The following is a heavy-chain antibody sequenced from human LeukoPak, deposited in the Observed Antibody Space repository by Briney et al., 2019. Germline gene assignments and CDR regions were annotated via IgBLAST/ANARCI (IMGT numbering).Heavy chain of an antibody. CDR1: GYSISSGYY. CDR2: IYHSGST. Sequence: SETLSLTCTVSGYSISSGYYWGWLRQPPGTGLEWLGSIYHSGSTYYNPSLKSRVTISVDTSKNQFPLMLSSVTAADTAVYYCARGRAVWGSYRPLWAFDIWGQGTMVTVSS. J-gene: IGHJ3*02. D-gene: IGHD3-16*02. CDR3: ARGRAVWGSYRPLWAFDI. V-gene: IGHV4-38-2*02.